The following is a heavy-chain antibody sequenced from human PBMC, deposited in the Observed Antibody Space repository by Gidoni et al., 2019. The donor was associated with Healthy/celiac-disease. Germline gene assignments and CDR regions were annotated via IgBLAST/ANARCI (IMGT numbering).Heavy chain of an antibody. V-gene: IGHV3-7*03. Sequence: EVQLVESGGGLVQPGGSLRLSCAASGFTFSSYWMCWVRQAPGKGLEWVANIKQDGSEKYYVDSVKGRFTISRDNAKNSLYLQMNSLRAEDTAVYYCVFGELLARFVYWGQGTLVTVSS. J-gene: IGHJ4*02. D-gene: IGHD3-10*02. CDR1: GFTFSSYW. CDR3: VFGELLARFVY. CDR2: IKQDGSEK.